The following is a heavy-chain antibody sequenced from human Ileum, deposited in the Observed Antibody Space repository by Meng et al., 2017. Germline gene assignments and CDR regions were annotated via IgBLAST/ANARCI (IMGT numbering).Heavy chain of an antibody. J-gene: IGHJ4*02. CDR1: GGSVSSASYY. V-gene: IGHV4-61*01. CDR2: IHYSGSR. D-gene: IGHD3-10*01. CDR3: ARFYGSGTFEVHDY. Sequence: VLLQDSGPGLVRPSETLSLTCNVSGGSVSSASYYWSWIRQPPGKGLEWIGLIHYSGSRNYNPSLKSRVTMSVDTSKNQVSLRLTSVTAADTAVYYCARFYGSGTFEVHDYWGQGTLVTVSS.